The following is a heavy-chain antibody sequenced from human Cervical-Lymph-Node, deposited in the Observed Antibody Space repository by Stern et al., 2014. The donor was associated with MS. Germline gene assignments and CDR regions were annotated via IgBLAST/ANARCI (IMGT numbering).Heavy chain of an antibody. CDR3: ANDRDSSGYYYAIDY. CDR2: ISGNSGSK. Sequence: EVQLVQSGGGLVQPGRSLRLSCAASGFNFDEYAMHWVRQAPGKGLEWVSGISGNSGSKDYADSVKGRFISSRDNAKNSLYLQMNSLRAEDTALYYCANDRDSSGYYYAIDYWGQGTLVTVSS. V-gene: IGHV3-9*01. D-gene: IGHD3-22*01. J-gene: IGHJ4*02. CDR1: GFNFDEYA.